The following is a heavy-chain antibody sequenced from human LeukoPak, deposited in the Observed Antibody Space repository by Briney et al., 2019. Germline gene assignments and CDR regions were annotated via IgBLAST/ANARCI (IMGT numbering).Heavy chain of an antibody. J-gene: IGHJ1*01. D-gene: IGHD6-13*01. CDR3: ARGGFHWGIAVSYFQH. V-gene: IGHV3-23*01. CDR2: ISGSGGNT. Sequence: GGSLRLSCAASGFTFSNYAMSWVRQAPGKGLEWVSAISGSGGNTYYADSVKGRFTISRDNAKNSLYLQMNSLRAEDTAVYYCARGGFHWGIAVSYFQHWGQGTLVTVSS. CDR1: GFTFSNYA.